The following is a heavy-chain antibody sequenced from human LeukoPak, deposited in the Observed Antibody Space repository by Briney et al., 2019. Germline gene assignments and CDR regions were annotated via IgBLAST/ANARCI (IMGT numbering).Heavy chain of an antibody. Sequence: SETLSLTCAVYGGSFSGYYWSWIRQPPGKGLEWIGEINHSGSTNYNPSLKSRVTISVDTSKNQFSLKLSSVTAADTAVYYCARGRRYYYDSSGYFFWGRGTLVTVSS. V-gene: IGHV4-34*01. CDR1: GGSFSGYY. CDR3: ARGRRYYYDSSGYFF. J-gene: IGHJ4*02. CDR2: INHSGST. D-gene: IGHD3-22*01.